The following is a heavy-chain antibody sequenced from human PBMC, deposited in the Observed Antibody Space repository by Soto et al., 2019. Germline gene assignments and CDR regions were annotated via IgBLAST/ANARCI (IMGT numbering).Heavy chain of an antibody. J-gene: IGHJ1*01. D-gene: IGHD4-4*01. CDR3: ASVRDYSRFYY. CDR2: MNEDGSER. Sequence: EVQLVESGGGLVQPGGSLRLSCAVSGFSFSSAWMTWIRQAPGKGLERVAIMNEDGSERYYVDSVKGRFTISRDNAKNALFLQMNSLRVEDTAVYFCASVRDYSRFYYRGQGSLVTVSS. CDR1: GFSFSSAW. V-gene: IGHV3-7*03.